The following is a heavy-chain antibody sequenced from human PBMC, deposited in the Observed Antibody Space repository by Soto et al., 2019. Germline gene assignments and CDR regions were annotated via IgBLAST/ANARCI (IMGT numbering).Heavy chain of an antibody. CDR1: GFTFSSYA. CDR3: AKGAAYCSGGSCHTNIDY. V-gene: IGHV3-23*01. D-gene: IGHD2-15*01. J-gene: IGHJ4*02. Sequence: GGSLRLSCAASGFTFSSYAMSWVRQAPGKGLEWVSAISGSGGNTYYADSVKGRFTISRDNSKNTLYLQMNSLRAEDTAVYYCAKGAAYCSGGSCHTNIDYWGQGTLVTVSS. CDR2: ISGSGGNT.